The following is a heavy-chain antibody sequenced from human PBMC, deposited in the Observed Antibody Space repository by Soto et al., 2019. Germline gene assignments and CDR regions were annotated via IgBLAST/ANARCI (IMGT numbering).Heavy chain of an antibody. CDR3: ARVVGSYQFDY. Sequence: GASVKVSCKASGYTFTGYYMHWVRQAPGQGLEWMGWINPNSGGTNYAQKFQGWVTMTRDTSISTAYMELGRLRSDDTAVYYCARVVGSYQFDYWGQGTLVTVSS. CDR2: INPNSGGT. CDR1: GYTFTGYY. D-gene: IGHD1-26*01. J-gene: IGHJ4*02. V-gene: IGHV1-2*04.